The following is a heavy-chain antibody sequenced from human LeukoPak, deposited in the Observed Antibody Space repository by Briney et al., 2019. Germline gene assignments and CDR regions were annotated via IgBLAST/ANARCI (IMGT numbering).Heavy chain of an antibody. CDR1: GGSISSGGYY. D-gene: IGHD6-19*01. V-gene: IGHV4-31*03. CDR3: AREGPGGWPFDY. J-gene: IGHJ4*02. Sequence: PSETLSLTCTVSGGSISSGGYYWSWIRQHPGKGLEWIGYIYYSGSTYYNPSLKSRVTISVDTSKNQFSLKLSSVTAADTAVYYCAREGPGGWPFDYWGQGTLVTVSS. CDR2: IYYSGST.